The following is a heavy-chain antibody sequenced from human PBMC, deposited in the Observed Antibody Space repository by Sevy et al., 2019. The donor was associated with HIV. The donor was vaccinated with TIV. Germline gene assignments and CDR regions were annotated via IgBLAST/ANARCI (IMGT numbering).Heavy chain of an antibody. CDR3: AKRPTAA. CDR1: GFTLSDSG. CDR2: IQVDGREK. J-gene: IGHJ5*02. V-gene: IGHV3-30*02. Sequence: GGSLRLSCAASGFTLSDSGVHWVRQAPGKGLEWVAFIQVDGREKFYTDSVKGRFTISIDSSKNTVYLQMNSLRGEDTAVYYCAKRPTAAWGQGTLVTVSS.